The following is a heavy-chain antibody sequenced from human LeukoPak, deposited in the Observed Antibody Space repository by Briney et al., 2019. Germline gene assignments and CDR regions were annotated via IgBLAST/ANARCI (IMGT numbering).Heavy chain of an antibody. Sequence: GGSLRLSCAASGFTFSSYAMHWVRQAPGKGLEWVAVISYDGSNKYYADSVKGRFTISRDNSKNTLYLQMNSLRAEDTAVYYCASHPRVGSYFDYWGQGTLVTVSS. CDR1: GFTFSSYA. V-gene: IGHV3-30-3*01. J-gene: IGHJ4*02. CDR3: ASHPRVGSYFDY. D-gene: IGHD1-26*01. CDR2: ISYDGSNK.